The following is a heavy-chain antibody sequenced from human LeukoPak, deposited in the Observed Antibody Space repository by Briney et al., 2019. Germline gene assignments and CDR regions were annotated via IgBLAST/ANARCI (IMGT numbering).Heavy chain of an antibody. V-gene: IGHV4-38-2*02. CDR1: GYSISSGYY. CDR2: IHQSGNT. D-gene: IGHD2/OR15-2a*01. J-gene: IGHJ5*02. CDR3: VRGSNTDWFDP. Sequence: SETLSLTCTVSGYSISSGYYWGWIRQPPGKGLEWIGSIHQSGNTFYNPSLKSRVTISVDTSKNQFSLKLRSVTAADTAVYYCVRGSNTDWFDPWGQGTLVTVSS.